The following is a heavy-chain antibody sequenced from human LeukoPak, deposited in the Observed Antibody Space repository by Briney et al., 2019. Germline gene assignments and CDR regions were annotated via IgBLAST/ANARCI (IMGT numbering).Heavy chain of an antibody. D-gene: IGHD3-10*02. J-gene: IGHJ6*04. CDR2: IKQDGSEK. V-gene: IGHV3-7*01. CDR1: GFTLSDYW. Sequence: GGSLRLSCAASGFTLSDYWMNWVRQAPRNGLEWVANIKQDGSEKKYVDSVKGRFTISRDNAKNSLYLQMNSLRAEDTAVYYCAELGITMIGGVWGKGTTVTISS. CDR3: AELGITMIGGV.